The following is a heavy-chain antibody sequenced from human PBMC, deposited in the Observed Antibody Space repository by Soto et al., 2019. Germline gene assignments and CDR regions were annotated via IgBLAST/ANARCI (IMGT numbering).Heavy chain of an antibody. CDR2: INPSGGST. J-gene: IGHJ6*02. D-gene: IGHD1-26*01. Sequence: QVQLVQSGAEVKKPGASVKVSCKASGYTFTSYYMHWVRQAPGQGLEWMGIINPSGGSTSYAQKFQGRVTRPGDTSTSTFYMELSSLRSEETAVYYCAREGGGGSYWSYYYGMDVWGQGTTVTVSS. CDR1: GYTFTSYY. V-gene: IGHV1-46*01. CDR3: AREGGGGSYWSYYYGMDV.